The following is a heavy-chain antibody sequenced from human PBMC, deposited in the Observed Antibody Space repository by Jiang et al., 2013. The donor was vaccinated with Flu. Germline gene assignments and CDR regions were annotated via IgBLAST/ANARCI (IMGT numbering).Heavy chain of an antibody. CDR1: GFTFSSYG. J-gene: IGHJ2*01. D-gene: IGHD7-27*01. V-gene: IGHV3-30*02. Sequence: RLSCAASGFTFSSYGIHWVRQAPGKGLEWVAFIRYDGSNKYYADSVKGRFTISRDNSKNTLYLQMNSLRAEDTAVYYCAKDERTGGEGNWYFDLWGRGTLVTVSS. CDR3: AKDERTGGEGNWYFDL. CDR2: IRYDGSNK.